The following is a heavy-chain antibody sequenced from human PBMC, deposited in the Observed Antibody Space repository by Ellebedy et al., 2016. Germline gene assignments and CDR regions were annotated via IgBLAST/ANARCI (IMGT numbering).Heavy chain of an antibody. Sequence: ASVKVSCKASGGTFSRHVISWVRQAPGQGLEWMGRIIPILGIPIYAQKFQGRVTVTADQSTTTAYMELSSLRSEDTAVYYCARSSGVVILTGYGDYYYGMDVWGQGTTVTVSS. CDR1: GGTFSRHV. D-gene: IGHD3-9*01. J-gene: IGHJ6*02. CDR3: ARSSGVVILTGYGDYYYGMDV. V-gene: IGHV1-69*04. CDR2: IIPILGIP.